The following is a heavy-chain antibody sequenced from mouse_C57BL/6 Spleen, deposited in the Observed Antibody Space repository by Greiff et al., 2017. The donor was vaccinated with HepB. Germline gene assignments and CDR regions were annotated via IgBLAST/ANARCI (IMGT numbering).Heavy chain of an antibody. J-gene: IGHJ1*03. D-gene: IGHD2-5*01. CDR3: ARGAYYSNYGYFDV. CDR1: GYSITSGYY. V-gene: IGHV3-6*01. CDR2: ISYDGSN. Sequence: EVQLKESGPGLVKPSQSLSLTCSVTGYSITSGYYWNWIRQFPGNKLEWMGYISYDGSNNYNPSLKNRISITRDTSKNQFFLKLNSVTIEDTATYYCARGAYYSNYGYFDVWGTGTTVTVSS.